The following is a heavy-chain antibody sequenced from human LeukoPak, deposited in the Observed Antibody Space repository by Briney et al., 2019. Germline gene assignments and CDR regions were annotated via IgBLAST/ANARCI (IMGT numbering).Heavy chain of an antibody. CDR3: ARGGPPGYYYDYYMDV. CDR2: IYYSGNT. J-gene: IGHJ6*03. V-gene: IGHV4-59*01. Sequence: SETLSLTCTVSGGSISRYYWSWIRQPPGKGLEWIGYIYYSGNTNYNPSLKSRVTISVDTSKNQFSLKLSSVTAADTAVYFCARGGPPGYYYDYYMDVWGKGTTVTISS. CDR1: GGSISRYY.